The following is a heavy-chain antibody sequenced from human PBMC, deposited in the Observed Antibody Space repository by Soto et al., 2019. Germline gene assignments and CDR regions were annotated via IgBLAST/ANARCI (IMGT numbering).Heavy chain of an antibody. J-gene: IGHJ6*02. D-gene: IGHD3-10*01. CDR2: IHHSGST. CDR1: GGSITSHY. Sequence: QVQLQESGPGLVKPSETLSLTCSVSGGSITSHYCSWFRQPPGKGLEWIGYIHHSGSTSYNPSLKGRFTMSVDTSKNQFSLKVSSVTAADTALYYCARQGFGQLHGLVDVWGPGTTVTVSS. V-gene: IGHV4-59*08. CDR3: ARQGFGQLHGLVDV.